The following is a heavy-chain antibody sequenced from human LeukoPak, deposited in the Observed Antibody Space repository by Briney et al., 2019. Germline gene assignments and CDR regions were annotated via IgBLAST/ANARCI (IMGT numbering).Heavy chain of an antibody. CDR1: GFTFGDYI. CDR2: IRSKAYGETT. CDR3: TRSRGSYGMDV. V-gene: IGHV3-49*04. Sequence: PGRSLRLSCTASGFTFGDYIMTWVRQAPGKGLEWVSFIRSKAYGETTGYAASVKGRFAISRDDSKSVAYLQMNSLKTEDTAMYYCTRSRGSYGMDVWGQGTTVTVSS. D-gene: IGHD1-26*01. J-gene: IGHJ6*02.